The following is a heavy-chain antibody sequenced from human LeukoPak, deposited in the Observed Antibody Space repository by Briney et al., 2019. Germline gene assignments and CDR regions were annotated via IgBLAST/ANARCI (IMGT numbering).Heavy chain of an antibody. V-gene: IGHV1-2*02. D-gene: IGHD1-26*01. J-gene: IGHJ6*03. Sequence: ASVKVSCKASGYTFTGHYMHWVRQAPGQGLEWMGWINPNSGGTNFEQKFQGRVTMTRDTSISTAYMELSRLRSDDTAVYYCARCSRGGSDPLGNYYYYYYMDVWGKGTTVTVSS. CDR1: GYTFTGHY. CDR3: ARCSRGGSDPLGNYYYYYYMDV. CDR2: INPNSGGT.